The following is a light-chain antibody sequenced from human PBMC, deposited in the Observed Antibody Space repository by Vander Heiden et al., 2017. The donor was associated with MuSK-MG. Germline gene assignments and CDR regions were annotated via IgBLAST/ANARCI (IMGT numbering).Light chain of an antibody. V-gene: IGLV1-44*01. CDR2: SNN. CDR3: ATWDDSLNDEV. J-gene: IGLJ2*01. Sequence: GTPGQRVTISCSGSSSNIGRNTVNWYQHLPGTAPKLLIYSNNQRPSEVPDRFSGSKSGTSASLAISGLQSEDEADYYCATWDDSLNDEVFGGGTKMTVL. CDR1: SSNIGRNT.